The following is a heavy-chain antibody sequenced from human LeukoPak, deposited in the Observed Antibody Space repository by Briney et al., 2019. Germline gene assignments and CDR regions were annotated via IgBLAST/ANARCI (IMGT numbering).Heavy chain of an antibody. CDR2: ISWNSGSI. V-gene: IGHV3-9*01. CDR1: GFTFDDYA. D-gene: IGHD2-8*01. CDR3: AKTATRILYPAWFDP. Sequence: PGRSLRLSCAASGFTFDDYAMHWVRQAPGKGLEWVSGISWNSGSIGYADSVKGRFTISRDNAKNSLYLQMNSLRAEDTALYYCAKTATRILYPAWFDPWGQGTLVTVSS. J-gene: IGHJ5*02.